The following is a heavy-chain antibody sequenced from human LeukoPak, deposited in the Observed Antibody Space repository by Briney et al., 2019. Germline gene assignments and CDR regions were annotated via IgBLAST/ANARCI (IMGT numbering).Heavy chain of an antibody. CDR1: AFSFSKFA. V-gene: IGHV3-23*01. CDR2: ITSNGGYT. J-gene: IGHJ3*01. CDR3: AKDPNGDYIGAFDF. Sequence: GGSLRLSCAASAFSFSKFALIWVRQAPGKGLEWVSAITSNGGYTLYADAVKGRLTVSRDNSKNTLYLQINSLRPEDTAMYYCAKDPNGDYIGAFDFWGQGTMVTVSS. D-gene: IGHD4-17*01.